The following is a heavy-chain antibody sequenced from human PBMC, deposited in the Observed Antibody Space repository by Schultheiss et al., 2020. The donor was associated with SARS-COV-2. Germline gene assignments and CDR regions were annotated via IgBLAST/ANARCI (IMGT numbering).Heavy chain of an antibody. V-gene: IGHV1-69*13. CDR3: ARYDFWSGYYYYYGMDV. CDR2: IIVGGIIPIFGTT. D-gene: IGHD3-3*01. J-gene: IGHJ6*02. Sequence: SVKVSCKASGGTFSSYAISWVRQAPGQGLEWMGGIIVGGIIPIFGTTKYAQTFQGRVTITADESTSTAYMELSSLRSEDTAVYYCARYDFWSGYYYYYGMDVWGQGTTVTVSS. CDR1: GGTFSSYA.